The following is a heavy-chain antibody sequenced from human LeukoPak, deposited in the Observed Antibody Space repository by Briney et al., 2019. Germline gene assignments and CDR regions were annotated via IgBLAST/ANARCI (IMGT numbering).Heavy chain of an antibody. D-gene: IGHD3-10*01. V-gene: IGHV4-34*01. CDR1: GGSISSGGYS. Sequence: SETLSLTCAVSGGSISSGGYSWSWIRQPPGKGLEWIGEINHSGSTNYNPSLKSRVTISVDTSKNQFSLKLSSVTAAGTAVYYCARRRYYGSAGVCWFDPWGKGTLVTVSS. CDR3: ARRRYYGSAGVCWFDP. CDR2: INHSGST. J-gene: IGHJ5*02.